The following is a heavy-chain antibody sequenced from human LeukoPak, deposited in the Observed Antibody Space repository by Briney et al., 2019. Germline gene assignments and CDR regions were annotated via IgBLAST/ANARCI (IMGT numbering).Heavy chain of an antibody. V-gene: IGHV3-48*02. J-gene: IGHJ6*02. CDR1: GFTFGSYS. CDR2: ISSGSSIM. Sequence: GGSLRLSCVASGFTFGSYSMNWVRQAPGKGLEWVSYISSGSSIMYYADSVKGRFSISRDNAKNSLFLRMDSLRDDDTAVYYCARDSSCSGGSCYSWYYYGMDVWGQGTTVTVSS. D-gene: IGHD2-15*01. CDR3: ARDSSCSGGSCYSWYYYGMDV.